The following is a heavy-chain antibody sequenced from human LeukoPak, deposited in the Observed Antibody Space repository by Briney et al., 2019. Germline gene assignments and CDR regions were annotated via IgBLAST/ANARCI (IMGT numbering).Heavy chain of an antibody. CDR2: ISESGSGT. D-gene: IGHD5-18*01. CDR1: GFTFSSYR. V-gene: IGHV3-23*01. Sequence: GGSLRLSCAASGFTFSSYRMNWVRQAPGKGLEWVSAISESGSGTYYADSVKGRFTISRDNSKDTLSLQMNSLRAEDTAVYYCAKDIAQGYTFGSIEQDYWGQGTLVTVSS. CDR3: AKDIAQGYTFGSIEQDY. J-gene: IGHJ4*02.